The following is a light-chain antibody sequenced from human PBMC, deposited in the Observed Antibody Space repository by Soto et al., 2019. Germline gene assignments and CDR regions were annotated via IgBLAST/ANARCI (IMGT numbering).Light chain of an antibody. CDR3: QQANSFPT. V-gene: IGKV1-12*01. CDR2: AAS. CDR1: QGISSW. J-gene: IGKJ5*01. Sequence: DIQLTQSPSTLSASVGDRVTLTCRAAQSQGISSWLAWYQQKPGKAPKLLIYAASSLQSGVPSRFSGSGSGTDFTLTISSLQPEDFATYYCQQANSFPTFGQGTRLEIK.